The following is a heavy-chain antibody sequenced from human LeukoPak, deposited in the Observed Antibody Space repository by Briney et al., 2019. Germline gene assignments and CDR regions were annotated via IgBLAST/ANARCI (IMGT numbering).Heavy chain of an antibody. CDR3: ARHITVTYDAFDL. CDR2: IYYSGST. J-gene: IGHJ3*01. D-gene: IGHD6-19*01. Sequence: PSETLSLTCTVSGGSISHYYWSWIRQSPGKGLEWIGYIYYSGSTYYNPSLRSRVVISIDTSKTQFSLKLTSVTAADTAVYYCARHITVTYDAFDLWGRGTMVTVSS. CDR1: GGSISHYY. V-gene: IGHV4-59*08.